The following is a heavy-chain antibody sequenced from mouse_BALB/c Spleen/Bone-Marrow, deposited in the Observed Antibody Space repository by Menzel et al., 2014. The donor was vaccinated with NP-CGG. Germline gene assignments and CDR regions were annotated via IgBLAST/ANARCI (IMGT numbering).Heavy chain of an antibody. Sequence: DVQLVESGGGLVQPGGSLRLSCATSGFTFTDYYVNWVRQPPGKALEWLGFIRNQANGYTTEYSASVKGRFTISRDNSQSILYLQMNTLRAEDSATYYCARDIGRLLFDFWGQGTTLTVSS. CDR1: GFTFTDYY. CDR3: ARDIGRLLFDF. V-gene: IGHV7-3*02. D-gene: IGHD3-1*01. J-gene: IGHJ2*01. CDR2: IRNQANGYTT.